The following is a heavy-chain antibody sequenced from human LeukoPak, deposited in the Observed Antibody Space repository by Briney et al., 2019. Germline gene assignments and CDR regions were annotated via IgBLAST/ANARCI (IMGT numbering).Heavy chain of an antibody. Sequence: SETLSLTCTVSGGSLSSCYWSWIRQPPGKGLEWIGYIFYTGSTNYNPSLKSRVTMSVDTSKNQFSLKLSSVTAADTVIYYCARTFSGSYYYYGMDVWGQGTTVTVSS. V-gene: IGHV4-59*01. D-gene: IGHD1-26*01. CDR1: GGSLSSCY. J-gene: IGHJ6*02. CDR3: ARTFSGSYYYYGMDV. CDR2: IFYTGST.